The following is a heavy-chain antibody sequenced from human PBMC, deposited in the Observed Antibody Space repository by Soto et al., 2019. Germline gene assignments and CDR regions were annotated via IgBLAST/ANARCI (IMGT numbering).Heavy chain of an antibody. J-gene: IGHJ4*01. CDR2: ISSSGGTI. Sequence: ETQLVDSGGGSVQPGGSLRLSCAASGFTFSSYEMNWVRQAPGKGLEWVSYISSSGGTIFYADSVKGRFTISRDNARNVLSLQRNSLRAGDTAVYYCARGLRGELSPEGIDQFDHWGHGNLVTVSS. D-gene: IGHD3-10*01. CDR1: GFTFSSYE. CDR3: ARGLRGELSPEGIDQFDH. V-gene: IGHV3-48*03.